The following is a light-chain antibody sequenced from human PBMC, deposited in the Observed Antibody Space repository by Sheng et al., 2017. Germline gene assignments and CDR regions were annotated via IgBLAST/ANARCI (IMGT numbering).Light chain of an antibody. CDR3: QQTSSTPLT. J-gene: IGKJ1*01. Sequence: DIQMTQSPSSLSAAVGDRVTITCRASQSIGTYLNWYQQKPGKPLSSSSMMHPVCKMGSPIRFXGSGSGTDFTLTINSLQPDDFATYYCQQTSSTPLTFGQGTRVDIK. V-gene: IGKV1-39*01. CDR1: QSIGTY. CDR2: MHP.